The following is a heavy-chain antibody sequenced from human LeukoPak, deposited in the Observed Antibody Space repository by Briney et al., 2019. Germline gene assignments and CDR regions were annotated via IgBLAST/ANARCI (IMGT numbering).Heavy chain of an antibody. CDR2: INHSGST. V-gene: IGHV4-34*01. CDR1: GGSFSGYY. D-gene: IGHD3-10*01. CDR3: ARERLVRGGGYNWFDP. J-gene: IGHJ5*02. Sequence: SETLSLTCAVYGGSFSGYYWSWIRQPPGKGLEWIGEINHSGSTNYNPSLKSRVTISVDTSKNQFSLKLSSVTAADTAVYYCARERLVRGGGYNWFDPWGQGTLVTVSS.